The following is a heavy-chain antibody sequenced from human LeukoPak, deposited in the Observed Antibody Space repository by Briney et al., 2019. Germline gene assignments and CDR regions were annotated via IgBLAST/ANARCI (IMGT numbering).Heavy chain of an antibody. V-gene: IGHV4-39*01. CDR2: IYYSGST. J-gene: IGHJ4*02. CDR1: GGSISSSSYY. CDR3: ARLYNWNYYFDY. Sequence: SETLSLTCTVSGGSISSSSYYWGWIRQPPGKGLEWIGSIYYSGSTYYNPSLKSRVTKSVDTSKNQFSLKLSSVTAADTAVYYCARLYNWNYYFDYWGQGTLVTVSS. D-gene: IGHD1-7*01.